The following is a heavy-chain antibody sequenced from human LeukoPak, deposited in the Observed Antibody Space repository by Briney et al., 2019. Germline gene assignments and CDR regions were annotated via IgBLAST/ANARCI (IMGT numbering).Heavy chain of an antibody. CDR1: GGSISSSSYY. D-gene: IGHD6-19*01. Sequence: SETLSLTCTVSGGSISSSSYYWGWIRQPPGKGLEWIGSIYYSGSTYYNPSLKSRVTISVDTSKNQFSLKLSSVTAADTAVYYCARVFPAGNWFDPWGQGTLVTVSS. CDR3: ARVFPAGNWFDP. CDR2: IYYSGST. J-gene: IGHJ5*02. V-gene: IGHV4-39*07.